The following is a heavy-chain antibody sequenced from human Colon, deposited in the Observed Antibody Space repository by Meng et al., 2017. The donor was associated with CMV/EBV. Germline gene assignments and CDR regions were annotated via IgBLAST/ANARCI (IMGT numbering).Heavy chain of an antibody. V-gene: IGHV3-48*04. CDR2: ITNSGITT. J-gene: IGHJ4*02. Sequence: GESLKISCAASGFSFSSYGMSWVRQAPGKGLDWISYITNSGITTYYADSVRDRFTISRDNAKNSLYLQMNSLRADDTAVYYCARGGEMNHDYWGQGTLVTVSS. CDR3: ARGGEMNHDY. D-gene: IGHD1-14*01. CDR1: GFSFSSYG.